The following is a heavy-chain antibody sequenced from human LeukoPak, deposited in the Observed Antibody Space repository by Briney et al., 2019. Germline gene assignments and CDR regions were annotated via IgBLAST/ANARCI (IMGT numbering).Heavy chain of an antibody. D-gene: IGHD3-10*01. J-gene: IGHJ4*02. CDR2: INHSGST. V-gene: IGHV4-34*01. CDR1: GGSFSGYY. CDR3: ARHYGSGSYYRNAYFDY. Sequence: SETLSLTCAVYGGSFSGYYWSWIRQPPGKGLEWIGEINHSGSTNYNPSLESRVTISVDTSKNQFSLKLSSVTAADTAVYYCARHYGSGSYYRNAYFDYWGQGTLVTASS.